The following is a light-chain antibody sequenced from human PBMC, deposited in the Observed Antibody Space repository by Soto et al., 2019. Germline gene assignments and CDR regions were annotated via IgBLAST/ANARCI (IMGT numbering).Light chain of an antibody. CDR2: KDS. J-gene: IGLJ3*02. CDR3: QSADSSGTYEV. Sequence: SYELTQPPSVSVSPGQTARITCSGDALQKQYAYWYQQKPGQAPVLVIYKDSERPSGIPERFSGSSSGTTVTLTISGVQAEDEADYYCQSADSSGTYEVFGGGTKVTVL. CDR1: ALQKQY. V-gene: IGLV3-25*03.